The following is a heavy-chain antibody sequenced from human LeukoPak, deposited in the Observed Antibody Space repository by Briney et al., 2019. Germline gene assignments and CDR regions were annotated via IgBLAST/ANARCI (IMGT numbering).Heavy chain of an antibody. CDR2: ISGSGGST. D-gene: IGHD3-9*01. J-gene: IGHJ4*02. CDR3: AKFEYYDILTGYSPPQIDY. V-gene: IGHV3-23*01. Sequence: GGSLRLSCAASGFTFSSYAMSWLRQAQGKGLEWVSAISGSGGSTYYADSVKGRFTISRDNSKNTLYLQMNSLRAEDTAVYYCAKFEYYDILTGYSPPQIDYWCQGTLVTVSS. CDR1: GFTFSSYA.